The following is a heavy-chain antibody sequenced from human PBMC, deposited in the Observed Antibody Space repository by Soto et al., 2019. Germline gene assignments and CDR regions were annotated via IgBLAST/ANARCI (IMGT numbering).Heavy chain of an antibody. CDR2: IAYDGSSK. CDR3: ANYDRTYCTNGVYSMYV. D-gene: IGHD2-8*01. J-gene: IGHJ6*02. V-gene: IGHV3-30*18. Sequence: GGALRLSCVASGFMLGRHGVHWVRQAPGKGLEWGAVIAYDGSSKYHADSVKGRLTISRDNSKNTLYLQMNSLRPEDTAVYYCANYDRTYCTNGVYSMYVRGQVATFTVYS. CDR1: GFMLGRHG.